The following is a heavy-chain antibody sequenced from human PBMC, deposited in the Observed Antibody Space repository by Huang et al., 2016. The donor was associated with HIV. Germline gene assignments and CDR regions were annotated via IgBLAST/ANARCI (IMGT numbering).Heavy chain of an antibody. V-gene: IGHV3-30-3*01. J-gene: IGHJ6*03. Sequence: QVQLVESGGGVVQPGRSLRFSCAASGFTFSNYAMHWVRQAPGKGLEWVAVISYDGSNKDYTDSVKGRFTISRDNSKNALYLQMNSLRAEDTAVYYCARRAVAGIYYYYYMDVWGKGTTVTVSS. CDR1: GFTFSNYA. CDR3: ARRAVAGIYYYYYMDV. D-gene: IGHD6-19*01. CDR2: ISYDGSNK.